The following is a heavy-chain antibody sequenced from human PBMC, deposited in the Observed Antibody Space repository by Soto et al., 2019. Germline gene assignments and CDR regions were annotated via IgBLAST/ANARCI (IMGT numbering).Heavy chain of an antibody. CDR3: ARDDLNPTAMVYGY. CDR1: GFTFSSYA. J-gene: IGHJ4*02. V-gene: IGHV3-30-3*01. CDR2: ISYDGSNK. D-gene: IGHD5-18*01. Sequence: QVQLVESGGGVVQPGRSLRLSCAASGFTFSSYAMHWVRQAPGKGLEWVAVISYDGSNKYYADSVKGRFTISRDNSKNTLYLQMNSLRAEDTAVYYCARDDLNPTAMVYGYCGQGTLVTVSS.